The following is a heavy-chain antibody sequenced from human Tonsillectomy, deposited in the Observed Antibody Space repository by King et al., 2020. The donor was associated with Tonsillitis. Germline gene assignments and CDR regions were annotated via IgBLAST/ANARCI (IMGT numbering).Heavy chain of an antibody. CDR1: GGSISSSNW. Sequence: QLQESGPGLVKPSGTLSLTCAVSGGSISSSNWRSWVRQPPGKGLEWIGEIYHSGSTNYNPSPKSRVTISVDKSKNQFSLNLSSVTAADTAVYYCARGTGWMGGRPLDYWGQGTLVTVSS. CDR2: IYHSGST. D-gene: IGHD1/OR15-1a*01. V-gene: IGHV4-4*02. J-gene: IGHJ4*02. CDR3: ARGTGWMGGRPLDY.